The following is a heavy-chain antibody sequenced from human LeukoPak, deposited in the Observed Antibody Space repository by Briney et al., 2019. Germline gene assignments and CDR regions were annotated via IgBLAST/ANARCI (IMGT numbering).Heavy chain of an antibody. CDR2: INPNSGGT. V-gene: IGHV1-2*02. J-gene: IGHJ4*02. CDR1: GYTFTGYH. Sequence: ASVKVSCKASGYTFTGYHIHWVRQAPGQGPEWMAWINPNSGGTKYAQKFQGRVTMTRDTSISTAYMEMSRLTSDDTAVYYCATIDGHYDSSGYWGQGTLVIVSS. D-gene: IGHD3-22*01. CDR3: ATIDGHYDSSGY.